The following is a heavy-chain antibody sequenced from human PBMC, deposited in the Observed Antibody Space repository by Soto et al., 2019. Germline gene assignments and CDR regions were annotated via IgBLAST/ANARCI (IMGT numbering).Heavy chain of an antibody. D-gene: IGHD4-17*01. V-gene: IGHV4-59*01. CDR1: GGSISSYY. Sequence: SETLSLTCTVSGGSISSYYWSWIRQPPGKGLEWIGYIYYSGSTNYNPSLKSRVTISVDTSKNQFSLKLSSVTAADTAVYYCARGDDYGDYTYFDYWGQGTLVTVSS. CDR3: ARGDDYGDYTYFDY. CDR2: IYYSGST. J-gene: IGHJ4*02.